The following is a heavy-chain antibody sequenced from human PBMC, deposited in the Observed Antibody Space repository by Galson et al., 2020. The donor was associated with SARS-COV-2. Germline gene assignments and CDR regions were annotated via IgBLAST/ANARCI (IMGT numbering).Heavy chain of an antibody. Sequence: TGESLTISCAASGCTFTNYGILWVRQVPGKGLEWVAVVWYDGTTNYYADSVKGRFTISKDNSKNTMYMQMNSLTDEDTDIYYCARALCAENHYYGVGIWCYFDYWGQGTLVTVSS. CDR2: VWYDGTTN. CDR3: ARALCAENHYYGVGIWCYFDY. V-gene: IGHV3-33*08. D-gene: IGHD3-10*01. CDR1: GCTFTNYG. J-gene: IGHJ4*02.